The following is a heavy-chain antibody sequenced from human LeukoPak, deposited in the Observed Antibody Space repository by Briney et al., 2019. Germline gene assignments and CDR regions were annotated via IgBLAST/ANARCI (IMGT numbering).Heavy chain of an antibody. CDR3: ARDRAAAGTGY. Sequence: PSETLSLTCTVSGYSISNNFYWAWIRPSPGKGLEWIGEIYHSGSSNYNPSLKSRVTISVDKSKNQLSLKLSSVTAADTAVYYCARDRAAAGTGYWGQGTLVTVSS. D-gene: IGHD6-13*01. V-gene: IGHV4-38-2*02. J-gene: IGHJ4*02. CDR1: GYSISNNFY. CDR2: IYHSGSS.